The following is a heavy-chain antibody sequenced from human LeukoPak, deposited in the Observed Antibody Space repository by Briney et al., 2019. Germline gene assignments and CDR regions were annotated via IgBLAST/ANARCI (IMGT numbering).Heavy chain of an antibody. CDR3: ARGRRQWLLNNWFDP. Sequence: SETLSLTCAVYGGSFSGYYWSWIRQPPGKGLEWIGEINHSGSTNYNPSLKSRVTISVDTSKNQFSLKLSSVTAADTAVYYCARGRRQWLLNNWFDPRGQGTVVTVSS. V-gene: IGHV4-34*01. J-gene: IGHJ5*02. CDR2: INHSGST. D-gene: IGHD6-19*01. CDR1: GGSFSGYY.